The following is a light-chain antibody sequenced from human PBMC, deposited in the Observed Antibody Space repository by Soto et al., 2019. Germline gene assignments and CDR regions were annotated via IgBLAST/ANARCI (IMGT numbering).Light chain of an antibody. J-gene: IGLJ2*01. CDR1: SSNIGNNY. V-gene: IGLV1-51*01. CDR2: DNN. Sequence: QSVLTQPPSASGTPGQRVTISCSGSSSNIGNNYVSWYQQLPGTAPKLLIYDNNKRPSGIPDRFSGSKSGTSGTLDITGLQTGDEADYYCATWDYSLTGEVFGGGTKVTVL. CDR3: ATWDYSLTGEV.